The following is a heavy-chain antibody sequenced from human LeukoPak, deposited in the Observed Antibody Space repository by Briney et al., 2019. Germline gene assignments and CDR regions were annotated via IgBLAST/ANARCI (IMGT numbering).Heavy chain of an antibody. V-gene: IGHV3-23*01. J-gene: IGHJ4*02. CDR1: GFAFNVYA. Sequence: GGSLRLSCAASGFAFNVYAMTWVRQAPGKGLEWVSTIGDPTSTYYADSVKGRFTISRDNSKNTVYLQMNSLRAEDTAVYYCARGQYSFGHTSYFDFWGQGTLVTVSS. D-gene: IGHD5-18*01. CDR3: ARGQYSFGHTSYFDF. CDR2: IGDPTST.